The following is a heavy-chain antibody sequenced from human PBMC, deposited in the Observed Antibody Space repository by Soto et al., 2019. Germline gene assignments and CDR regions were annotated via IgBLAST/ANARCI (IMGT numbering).Heavy chain of an antibody. CDR3: AREAPLAAVTHEPHFDS. D-gene: IGHD4-17*01. Sequence: EVQLLESGGGLVQPGGSLRLSCAASEFTFSNCAMSWVRQAPGEGLEWVSAISGRGDRTYYRDSVKGRFTISRDNSKNTLYLQMNPLRAEDTAVYYCAREAPLAAVTHEPHFDSGGQGTLVPVSS. CDR1: EFTFSNCA. CDR2: ISGRGDRT. J-gene: IGHJ4*02. V-gene: IGHV3-23*01.